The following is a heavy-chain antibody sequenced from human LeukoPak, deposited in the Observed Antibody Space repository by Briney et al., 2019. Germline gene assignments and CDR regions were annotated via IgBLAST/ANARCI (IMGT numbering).Heavy chain of an antibody. CDR1: GGTFSSYA. D-gene: IGHD5-12*01. V-gene: IGHV1-69*06. J-gene: IGHJ4*02. CDR2: IIPIFGTA. Sequence: KVSCKASGGTFSSYAISWVRQAPGQGLEWMGGIIPIFGTANYAQKFQGRVTITADKSTSTAYMELSSLRSEDTAVYYCARDRQGGYESFDYWGQGTLVTVSS. CDR3: ARDRQGGYESFDY.